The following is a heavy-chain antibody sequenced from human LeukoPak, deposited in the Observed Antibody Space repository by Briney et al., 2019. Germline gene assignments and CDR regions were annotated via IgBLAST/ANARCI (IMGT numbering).Heavy chain of an antibody. V-gene: IGHV4-59*01. Sequence: PSETLSLTCTVSGGSIRSYYWSWIRQPPGKGLEWIACIYYSGSTKYNPSLKSRVTISVDTSKNQFSLKLSSVTAADTAMYYCARAGSYNYAMGFWGQGTLVTVS. D-gene: IGHD5-18*01. CDR2: IYYSGST. CDR3: ARAGSYNYAMGF. J-gene: IGHJ4*02. CDR1: GGSIRSYY.